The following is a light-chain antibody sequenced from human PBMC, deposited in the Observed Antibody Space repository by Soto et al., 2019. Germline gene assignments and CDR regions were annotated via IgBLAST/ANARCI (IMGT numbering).Light chain of an antibody. Sequence: QSALIQPASVSGSPGQSITISCTGTSGDVGGSNSVSWYQHHPGKAPKLMIYDVNNRPSGVSNRFSGSKSGNTASLTISGLQPDDEADYYCSSYTSVSTLVFGGGTKLTVL. CDR3: SSYTSVSTLV. V-gene: IGLV2-14*01. CDR2: DVN. CDR1: SGDVGGSNS. J-gene: IGLJ3*02.